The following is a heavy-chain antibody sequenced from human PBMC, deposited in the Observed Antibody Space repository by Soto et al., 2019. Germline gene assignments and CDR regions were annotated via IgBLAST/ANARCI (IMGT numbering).Heavy chain of an antibody. J-gene: IGHJ4*02. CDR1: GYSINSDYY. CDR2: VDHSGRT. D-gene: IGHD3-22*01. CDR3: AKKGYYDSSGPFGY. V-gene: IGHV4-38-2*01. Sequence: SETLSLTCAVSGYSINSDYYWGWIRQPPGKGLEWIGSVDHSGRTYYSPSLRSRLTIFIDTSKNQFSLRLTSVTAADTAMYFCAKKGYYDSSGPFGYWGQGTLVTVSS.